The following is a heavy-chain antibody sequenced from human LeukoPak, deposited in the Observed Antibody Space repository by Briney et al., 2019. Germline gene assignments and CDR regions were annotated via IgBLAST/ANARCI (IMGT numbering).Heavy chain of an antibody. V-gene: IGHV4-38-2*01. D-gene: IGHD6-13*01. CDR3: ARNSSSWYFDY. J-gene: IGHJ4*02. Sequence: SETLSLTCAVSGYSISSGYYWGWIRQPPGKGLEWNGSIYHSGSTHYNPSLKSRVTISVDTSKKQFSLKLSSVTAADTAVYYCARNSSSWYFDYWGQGTLVTVSS. CDR2: IYHSGST. CDR1: GYSISSGYY.